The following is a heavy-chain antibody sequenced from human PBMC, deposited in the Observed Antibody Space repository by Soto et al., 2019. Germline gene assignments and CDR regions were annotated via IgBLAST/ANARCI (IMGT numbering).Heavy chain of an antibody. V-gene: IGHV4-30-4*01. CDR3: ARLEIQGSWFDP. CDR1: GGSISSGDYY. D-gene: IGHD5-18*01. Sequence: PPETLSLTCTVSGGSISSGDYYWSWIRQPPGKGLEWIGYIYYSGSTYYNPSLKSRVTISVDTSKQQFSLKLSSVTAADTAVYYCARLEIQGSWFDPWGQGTLVTVSS. CDR2: IYYSGST. J-gene: IGHJ5*02.